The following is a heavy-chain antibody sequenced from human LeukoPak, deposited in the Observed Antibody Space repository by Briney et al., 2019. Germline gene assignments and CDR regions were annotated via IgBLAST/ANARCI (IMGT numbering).Heavy chain of an antibody. J-gene: IGHJ4*02. Sequence: SETLSLTCTVSGDSISSAPYYWGWIRQPPGKGLEYIGSVSYRGSTYYNPSLRSRVTISVDTSKTQFSLRLTSVAATDTAVYYCARHIYDSSNYYFYYLDYWGQGVLVTVSS. CDR3: ARHIYDSSNYYFYYLDY. CDR1: GDSISSAPYY. CDR2: VSYRGST. D-gene: IGHD3-22*01. V-gene: IGHV4-39*01.